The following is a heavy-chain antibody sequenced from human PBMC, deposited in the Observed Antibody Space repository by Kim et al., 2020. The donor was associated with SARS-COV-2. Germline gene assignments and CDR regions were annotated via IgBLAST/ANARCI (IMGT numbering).Heavy chain of an antibody. Sequence: GGSLRLSCAASGFTFDDYAMHWVRQAPGKGLEWVSLISWDGGSTYYADSVKGRFTISRDNSKNSLYLQMNSLRAEDTALYYCAKDLGRRVWELLPFGYYYYGMDVWGQGTTVTVSS. CDR2: ISWDGGST. D-gene: IGHD1-26*01. V-gene: IGHV3-43D*03. J-gene: IGHJ6*02. CDR1: GFTFDDYA. CDR3: AKDLGRRVWELLPFGYYYYGMDV.